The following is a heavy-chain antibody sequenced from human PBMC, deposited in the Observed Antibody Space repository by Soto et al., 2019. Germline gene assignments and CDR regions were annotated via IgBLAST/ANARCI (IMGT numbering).Heavy chain of an antibody. CDR1: GGSFRGYD. J-gene: IGHJ4*02. D-gene: IGHD2-8*02. CDR3: ARDKITGLFDY. Sequence: SETLCLTYAGYGGSFRGYDWTWIRQPPGTGLEWIGEINHSGSTNYNPSLKSRVTISVDTSKNQLSLKLTSVTAADTAVYYCARDKITGLFDYWGQGPLVTVS. CDR2: INHSGST. V-gene: IGHV4-34*01.